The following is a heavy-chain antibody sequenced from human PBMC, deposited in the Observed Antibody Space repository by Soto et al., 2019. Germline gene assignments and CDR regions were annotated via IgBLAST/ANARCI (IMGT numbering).Heavy chain of an antibody. J-gene: IGHJ4*02. CDR1: GFTFSTFA. Sequence: GGSLRLSCAASGFTFSTFAMHWVRQTPGKGLEWVAVISYDGSNKYYADSVKGRFTISRDNSKNTVYVQMNSLRAEDTAVYYCARAGPFYDILTGYHLDYWGQGTLVNVSS. CDR2: ISYDGSNK. V-gene: IGHV3-30-3*01. CDR3: ARAGPFYDILTGYHLDY. D-gene: IGHD3-9*01.